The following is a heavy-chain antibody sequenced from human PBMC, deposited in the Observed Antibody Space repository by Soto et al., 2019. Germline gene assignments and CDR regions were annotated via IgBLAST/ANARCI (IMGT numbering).Heavy chain of an antibody. D-gene: IGHD3-22*01. CDR3: ARGYYDSNGQSNTFDI. CDR1: GGSISSYS. V-gene: IGHV4-4*07. CDR2: IDSSGST. J-gene: IGHJ3*02. Sequence: PSETLSLTCTVSGGSISSYSWGWIRQPAGKGLEWVGRIDSSGSTSYNPSLKSRVTMSVDTSKNQFSLKLSSVTAADTAMYYCARGYYDSNGQSNTFDIWGQGTMVTVSS.